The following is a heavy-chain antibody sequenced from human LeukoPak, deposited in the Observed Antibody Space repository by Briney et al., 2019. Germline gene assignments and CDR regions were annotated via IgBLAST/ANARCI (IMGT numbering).Heavy chain of an antibody. Sequence: GALRLSCSGSGFTFSSYSINWGRQAPGEGLGGVSYISSSSSTIYYADSVKGRFTISRDNAKNSLYLQMNSLRAEDTAVYYCARVGVWELLHWGQGTLVTVSS. D-gene: IGHD1-26*01. CDR1: GFTFSSYS. V-gene: IGHV3-48*01. J-gene: IGHJ4*02. CDR2: ISSSSSTI. CDR3: ARVGVWELLH.